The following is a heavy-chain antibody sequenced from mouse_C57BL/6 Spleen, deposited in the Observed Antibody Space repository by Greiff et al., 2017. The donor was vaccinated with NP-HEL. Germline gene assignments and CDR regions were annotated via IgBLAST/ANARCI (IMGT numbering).Heavy chain of an antibody. Sequence: QVQLKQSGAELVRPGSSVKLSCKASGYTFTSYWMDWVKQRPGQGLEWIGNIYPSDSETHYNQKFKDKATLTVDKSSSTAYMQLSSLTSEDSAVYYWAREDYDEDYAMDYWGQGTSVTVAS. V-gene: IGHV1-61*01. CDR1: GYTFTSYW. J-gene: IGHJ4*01. D-gene: IGHD2-4*01. CDR2: IYPSDSET. CDR3: AREDYDEDYAMDY.